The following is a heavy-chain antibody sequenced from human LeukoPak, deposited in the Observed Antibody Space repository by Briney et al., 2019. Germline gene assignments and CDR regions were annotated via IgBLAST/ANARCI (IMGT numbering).Heavy chain of an antibody. CDR2: ISWNSGTI. D-gene: IGHD4-17*01. CDR1: GFTFKAYA. Sequence: GRSLRLSCAASGFTFKAYAMHWVRQAPGKGLEWVSRISWNSGTIGYGDSVKGRFTISRDNAKNSLYLQMNSLRTEDTALYYCAKDSGDYGDYGAFDSWGQGTMVIVSS. V-gene: IGHV3-9*01. CDR3: AKDSGDYGDYGAFDS. J-gene: IGHJ3*01.